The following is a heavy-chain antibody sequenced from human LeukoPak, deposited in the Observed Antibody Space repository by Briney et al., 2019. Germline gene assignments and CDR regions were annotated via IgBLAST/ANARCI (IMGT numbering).Heavy chain of an antibody. D-gene: IGHD6-13*01. V-gene: IGHV3-23*01. Sequence: PGGSLRLSCAASGFTFNNYALAWVRQTPEKGLECVSGISSNGASTYYVDSVKGRFTISRDNSKNTLFLQMNSLRAEDTAVYYCAKRGSVGTLGHFDYWGQGTLVTVSS. CDR1: GFTFNNYA. CDR3: AKRGSVGTLGHFDY. J-gene: IGHJ4*02. CDR2: ISSNGAST.